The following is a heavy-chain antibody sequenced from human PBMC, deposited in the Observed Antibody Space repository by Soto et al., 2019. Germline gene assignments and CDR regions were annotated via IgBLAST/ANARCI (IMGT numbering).Heavy chain of an antibody. CDR3: ARFGLDLDFDH. CDR1: GDSFSRFA. V-gene: IGHV1-69*01. J-gene: IGHJ4*02. Sequence: QVRLVQSGPEVKRPGSSVKISCKSSGDSFSRFAVSWVRQAPGQGLEWMGGIIPLTGTANYIQKFRGRVTITADDSSSTVYMEVSSLRSDDTAVYSCARFGLDLDFDHWAQVTLVTGSP. D-gene: IGHD3-10*01. CDR2: IIPLTGTA.